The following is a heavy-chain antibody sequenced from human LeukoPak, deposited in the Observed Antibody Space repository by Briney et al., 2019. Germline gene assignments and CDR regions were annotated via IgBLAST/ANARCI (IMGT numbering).Heavy chain of an antibody. D-gene: IGHD6-19*01. J-gene: IGHJ5*02. CDR2: MNPNSGNT. CDR1: GYTFTSYD. Sequence: ASVKVSCKVSGYTFTSYDINWVRQATGQGIEWMGWMNPNSGNTGYAQKFQGRVTMTRNTSISTAYMELSSLRSEDTAVYYCARGGQWLVLNWFDPWGQGTLVTVSS. CDR3: ARGGQWLVLNWFDP. V-gene: IGHV1-8*01.